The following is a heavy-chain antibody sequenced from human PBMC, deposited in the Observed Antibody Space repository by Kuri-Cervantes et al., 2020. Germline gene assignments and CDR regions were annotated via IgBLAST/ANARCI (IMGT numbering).Heavy chain of an antibody. CDR2: ISGSGGST. D-gene: IGHD3-10*01. Sequence: GESLKISCAASGFTFSSYAMSWVRQAPGKGLEWVSAISGSGGSTYYADSVKGRFAISRDNAQNSLYLQVSSLRAEDTALYYCAKGPLWFGELLHPFDYWGQGTLVTVSS. CDR1: GFTFSSYA. V-gene: IGHV3-23*01. J-gene: IGHJ4*02. CDR3: AKGPLWFGELLHPFDY.